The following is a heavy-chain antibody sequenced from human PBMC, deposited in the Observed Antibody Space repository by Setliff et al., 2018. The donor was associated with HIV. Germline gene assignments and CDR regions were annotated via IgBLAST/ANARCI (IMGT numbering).Heavy chain of an antibody. V-gene: IGHV4-59*01. Sequence: GLEWIGYIYYSGSTNYNPSLKSRVTISVDTSKNQFSLKLSSVTAADTAVYYCARDGPLEGSYRYYYYYMDAWGKGTTVTVSS. CDR2: IYYSGST. D-gene: IGHD3-10*01. J-gene: IGHJ6*03. CDR3: ARDGPLEGSYRYYYYYMDA.